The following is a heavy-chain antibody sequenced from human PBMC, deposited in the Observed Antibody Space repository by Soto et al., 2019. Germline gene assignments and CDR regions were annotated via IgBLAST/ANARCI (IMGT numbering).Heavy chain of an antibody. Sequence: GGSLRLSCAASGFTFSSYAMSWVRQAPGKGLEWVSAISGSGGSTYYADSVKGRFTISRDNSKNTLYLQMNSLRAEDTAVYYCAKVIGLVDYYDRSVWDYRGQGSSVIVSS. CDR3: AKVIGLVDYYDRSVWDY. D-gene: IGHD3-22*01. V-gene: IGHV3-23*01. CDR1: GFTFSSYA. J-gene: IGHJ4*02. CDR2: ISGSGGST.